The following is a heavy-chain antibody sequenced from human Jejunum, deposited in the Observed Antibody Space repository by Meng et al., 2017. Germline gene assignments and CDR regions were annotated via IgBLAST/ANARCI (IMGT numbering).Heavy chain of an antibody. CDR3: ARGRSSGYYYFDY. CDR1: GASISSDGYY. V-gene: IGHV4-31*11. D-gene: IGHD3-22*01. Sequence: QVRLKESGPGLVKPSQTLSLTCALSGASISSDGYYWTWIRHSPGKGLEWIGTIYYGGSPSYNPSLKSRVTISVDTSQNHLSLRLTSLTAADTAFYYCARGRSSGYYYFDYWGQGTLVTVSS. CDR2: IYYGGSP. J-gene: IGHJ4*02.